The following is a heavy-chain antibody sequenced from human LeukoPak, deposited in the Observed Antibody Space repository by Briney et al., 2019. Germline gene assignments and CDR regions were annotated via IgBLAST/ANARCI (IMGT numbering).Heavy chain of an antibody. CDR2: IKSKTDGGTT. D-gene: IGHD3-10*01. CDR3: TTGPYDYGSGTYYH. Sequence: GGSLRLSCAASGFTFSNAWMSWVRHAPGKGLEWVGRIKSKTDGGTTDYAAPVKGRFTISRDDSKNTLYVQMNSLKTEDTAVYYCTTGPYDYGSGTYYHWGQGTLVTVSS. J-gene: IGHJ4*02. V-gene: IGHV3-15*01. CDR1: GFTFSNAW.